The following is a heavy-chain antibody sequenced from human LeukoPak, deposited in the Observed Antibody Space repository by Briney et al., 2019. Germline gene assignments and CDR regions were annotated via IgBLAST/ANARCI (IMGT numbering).Heavy chain of an antibody. V-gene: IGHV4-31*03. Sequence: SQTLSLTCTVSGGSISSGGYYWSWIRQHPGKGLEWIGYIYYSGSTYYNPSLKSRVTISVDTSKNQFSLKLSSVTAADTAVYYCAREKLDYYGSGSSGNFDYWGQGTLVTVSS. J-gene: IGHJ4*02. D-gene: IGHD3-10*01. CDR3: AREKLDYYGSGSSGNFDY. CDR1: GGSISSGGYY. CDR2: IYYSGST.